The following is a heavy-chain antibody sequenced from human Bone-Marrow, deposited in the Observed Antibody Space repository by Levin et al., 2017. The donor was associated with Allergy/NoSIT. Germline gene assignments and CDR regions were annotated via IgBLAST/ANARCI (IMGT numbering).Heavy chain of an antibody. CDR2: LNPNSANT. J-gene: IGHJ4*02. V-gene: IGHV1-8*01. D-gene: IGHD6-19*01. Sequence: ASVKVSCKASGYTFTTYEINWVRQAPGQGLEWVGWLNPNSANTAFAQKFQGRVTMTRNTSISTAYMELSSLRSEDTAVYYCARGRGSSNGWYYGGLDSWGQGTLVTVSS. CDR1: GYTFTTYE. CDR3: ARGRGSSNGWYYGGLDS.